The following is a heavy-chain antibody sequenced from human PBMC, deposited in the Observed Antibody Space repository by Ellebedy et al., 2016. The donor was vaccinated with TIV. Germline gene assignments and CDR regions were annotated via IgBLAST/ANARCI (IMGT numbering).Heavy chain of an antibody. CDR1: GFTFSSYS. J-gene: IGHJ4*02. CDR3: ARDPRPYLRYGHYDC. D-gene: IGHD3-9*01. V-gene: IGHV3-21*01. Sequence: GGSLRLSCAASGFTFSSYSMNWVRQAPGKGLEWVSSISSSSSHIYYADSVKGRFTISRDNAKNLVFLQMNNLRADDTAVYFCARDPRPYLRYGHYDCWGQGTLVTVSS. CDR2: ISSSSSHI.